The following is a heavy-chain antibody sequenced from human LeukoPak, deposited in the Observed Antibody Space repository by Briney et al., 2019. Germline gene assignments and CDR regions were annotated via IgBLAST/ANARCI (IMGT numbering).Heavy chain of an antibody. CDR1: GGSLSNHY. D-gene: IGHD3-16*01. CDR3: ARGRIGGPKAPFDY. Sequence: SETLSLTCTVSGGSLSNHYWSWIRQPPGKGLEWIGHIYDSGSTTYNPSLKSRVTMSVDTSKNQFSLNLSSVTATDTAVYYCARGRIGGPKAPFDYWGQGTLVTVSS. V-gene: IGHV4-59*11. CDR2: IYDSGST. J-gene: IGHJ4*02.